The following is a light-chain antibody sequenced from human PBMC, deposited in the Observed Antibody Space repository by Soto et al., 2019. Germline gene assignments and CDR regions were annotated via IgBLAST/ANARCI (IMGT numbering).Light chain of an antibody. CDR3: QTWASGFVI. Sequence: QPVLTQSPSASASLGASVKLTWTRSSGHSTYAIAWHQQQPEKGPRYLMKINSDGSHIRGDGIPYRFSGSSSGAERYLPVSRLQSEDEAYYCCQTWASGFVIFGGGTKLTVL. CDR2: INSDGSH. CDR1: SGHSTYA. J-gene: IGLJ2*01. V-gene: IGLV4-69*01.